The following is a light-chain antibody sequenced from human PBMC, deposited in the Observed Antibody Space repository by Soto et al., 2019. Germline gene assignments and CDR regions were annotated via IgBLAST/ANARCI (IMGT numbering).Light chain of an antibody. J-gene: IGKJ5*01. CDR1: QSVSSSY. CDR2: GAS. CDR3: QQRSKWPPIT. Sequence: EIVVTQSQGTLSLSPGERATLSCRASQSVSSSYLAWYQQKPGQAPRLLIYGASSRATGIPDRFSGSGSGTDFTLTISRLEPEDFAVYYCQQRSKWPPITFGQGTRLEIK. V-gene: IGKV3D-20*02.